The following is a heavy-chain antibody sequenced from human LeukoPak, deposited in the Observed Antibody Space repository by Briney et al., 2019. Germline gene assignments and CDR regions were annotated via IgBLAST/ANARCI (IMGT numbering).Heavy chain of an antibody. D-gene: IGHD2-2*01. CDR1: GYSFTTYW. CDR3: ARQSFVVPAATHMDV. J-gene: IGHJ6*03. V-gene: IGHV5-51*01. CDR2: IYPDDSDT. Sequence: GESLKISCKGFGYSFTTYWIAWVRQMPGKGLEFMGIIYPDDSDTRYSPSFQGQVTISADKSTTTAYLQWSSLKTSDTAIYYCARQSFVVPAATHMDVWGKGTAVTVSS.